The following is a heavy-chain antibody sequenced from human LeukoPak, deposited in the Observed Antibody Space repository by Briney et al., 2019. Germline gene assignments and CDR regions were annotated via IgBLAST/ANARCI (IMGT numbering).Heavy chain of an antibody. V-gene: IGHV3-23*01. Sequence: PGGSLRLSCAASGFTFSNYAMSWVRQAPGKGLEWVSAISGSGGSTYYADSVKGRFTISRDNSKNTLYLQMNSLRAEDTAVYYCAKGRTAMIVVVTIWGSSDDHWGQGTLVAVSS. CDR3: AKGRTAMIVVVTIWGSSDDH. CDR2: ISGSGGST. CDR1: GFTFSNYA. D-gene: IGHD3-22*01. J-gene: IGHJ4*02.